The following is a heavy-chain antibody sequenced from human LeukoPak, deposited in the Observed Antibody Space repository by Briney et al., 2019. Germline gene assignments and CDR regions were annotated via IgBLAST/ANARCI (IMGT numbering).Heavy chain of an antibody. V-gene: IGHV4-34*01. CDR3: ARRFGLRLGELSSPNDY. D-gene: IGHD3-16*02. CDR1: GGSFSGYY. CDR2: INHSGST. J-gene: IGHJ4*02. Sequence: SETLSLTCAVYGGSFSGYYWSWIRQPPGKGLEWIGEINHSGSTNYNPSLKSRVTISVDTSKNQFSLKLSSVTAADTAVYYCARRFGLRLGELSSPNDYWGQGTLVTVSS.